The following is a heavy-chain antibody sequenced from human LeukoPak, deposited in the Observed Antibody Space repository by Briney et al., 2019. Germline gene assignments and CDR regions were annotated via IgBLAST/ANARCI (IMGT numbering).Heavy chain of an antibody. CDR3: ATAPYCSSTSCYKGGAFDI. J-gene: IGHJ3*02. D-gene: IGHD2-2*02. CDR2: ISAYNGNT. V-gene: IGHV1-18*01. CDR1: GYTFTSYG. Sequence: GASVKVSCKASGYTFTSYGISWVRQAPGQGLEWMGWISAYNGNTNYAQKLQGRVTMTTDTSTSTAYMELRSLRSDDTAVYYCATAPYCSSTSCYKGGAFDIWGQGTMVTVSS.